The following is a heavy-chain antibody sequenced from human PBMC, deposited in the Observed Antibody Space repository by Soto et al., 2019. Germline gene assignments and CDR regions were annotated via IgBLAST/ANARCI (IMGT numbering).Heavy chain of an antibody. CDR3: TTRMTAHFDY. CDR1: GFTFSHYT. CDR2: ISDRPTGHT. V-gene: IGHV3-23*01. J-gene: IGHJ4*02. Sequence: GPLRLCCVASGFTFSHYTLNWVRRAPGKGLEWVSTISDRPTGHTHYAESVRGRFTISRDDSRDTVFLQMDSLRAEDTAVYYCTTRMTAHFDYWGQGVLVTVSS. D-gene: IGHD2-21*02.